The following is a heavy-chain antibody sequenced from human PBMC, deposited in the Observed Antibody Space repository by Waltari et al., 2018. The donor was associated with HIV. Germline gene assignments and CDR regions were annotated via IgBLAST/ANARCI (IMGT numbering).Heavy chain of an antibody. D-gene: IGHD2-8*01. J-gene: IGHJ4*02. CDR1: GFPFSSYA. CDR3: ARDRLHSNGLWDPAEH. CDR2: IGGGDDI. Sequence: EVQLLESGGGLVQPGGSLRLSCDASGFPFSSYATHWVRQAPEKGLECVSGIGGGDDIYYAESVKGRFTISRDNSKNTVYLQMKSLRVEDTAIYYCARDRLHSNGLWDPAEHWGQGTLVTVSS. V-gene: IGHV3-23*01.